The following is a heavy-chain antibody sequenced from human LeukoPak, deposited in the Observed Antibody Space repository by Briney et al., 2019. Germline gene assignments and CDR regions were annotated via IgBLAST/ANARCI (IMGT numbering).Heavy chain of an antibody. CDR1: GFTFSSYW. Sequence: GGSLRLSCAASGFTFSSYWMSWVRQAPGKGLEWVANIKQDGSEKYYVDSVKGRFTISRDNAKNSLYLQMNSLRAEDTAVYYCARDCGEAAAGTWSCGFLDYWGQGTLVTVSS. CDR2: IKQDGSEK. CDR3: ARDCGEAAAGTWSCGFLDY. J-gene: IGHJ4*02. D-gene: IGHD6-13*01. V-gene: IGHV3-7*01.